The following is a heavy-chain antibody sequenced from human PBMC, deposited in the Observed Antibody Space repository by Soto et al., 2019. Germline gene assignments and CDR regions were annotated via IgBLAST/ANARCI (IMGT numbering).Heavy chain of an antibody. J-gene: IGHJ4*02. CDR3: AKGGSRHDILTGYYDY. V-gene: IGHV3-23*01. CDR1: GFTFSSYA. CDR2: ISGSGGST. Sequence: GGSLRLSCAASGFTFSSYAMSWVRQAPGKGQEWVSAISGSGGSTYYADSVKGRFTISRDNSKNTLYLQMNSLRAEDTAVYYCAKGGSRHDILTGYYDYWGQGTLVTVSS. D-gene: IGHD3-9*01.